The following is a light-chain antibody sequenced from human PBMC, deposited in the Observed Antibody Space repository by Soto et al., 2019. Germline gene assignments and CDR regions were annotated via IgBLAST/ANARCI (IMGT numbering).Light chain of an antibody. CDR2: AAS. CDR1: QDIDNW. J-gene: IGKJ1*01. V-gene: IGKV1-12*01. CDR3: QQVKSFPKT. Sequence: DIQMNQSPSSVSASVGDRVTITCRASQDIDNWLAWYQQKPGQAPKLLIFAASSLQSGVPSRFSGSGSGTDFTLVISSLHPEDFATYYCQQVKSFPKTFGQGTKVEI.